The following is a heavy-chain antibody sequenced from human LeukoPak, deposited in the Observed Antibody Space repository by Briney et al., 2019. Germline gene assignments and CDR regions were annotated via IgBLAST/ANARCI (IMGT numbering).Heavy chain of an antibody. V-gene: IGHV4-61*01. CDR3: ARDSYSSGWGY. CDR2: IYYSGST. Sequence: ASETLSLTCTVSGGSISSSSYYWGWIRQPPGKGLEWIGYIYYSGSTNYNPSLKSRVTISVDTSKNQFSLKLSSVTAADTAVYYCARDSYSSGWGYWGQGTLVTVSS. D-gene: IGHD6-19*01. J-gene: IGHJ4*02. CDR1: GGSISSSSYY.